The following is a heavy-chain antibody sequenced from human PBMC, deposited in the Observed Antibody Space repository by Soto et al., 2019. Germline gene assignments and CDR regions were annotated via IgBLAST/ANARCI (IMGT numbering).Heavy chain of an antibody. CDR2: ISSSSSYT. Sequence: QVQLVESGGGLVKPGGSLRLSCAASGFTFSDYYMSWIRQAPGKGLEWVSYISSSSSYTNYADSVKGRFTISRDNAKNSLYLQMNSLRAEDTAVYYCARPDYYYYGMDVWGQGTTVTVSS. J-gene: IGHJ6*02. CDR3: ARPDYYYYGMDV. V-gene: IGHV3-11*05. CDR1: GFTFSDYY.